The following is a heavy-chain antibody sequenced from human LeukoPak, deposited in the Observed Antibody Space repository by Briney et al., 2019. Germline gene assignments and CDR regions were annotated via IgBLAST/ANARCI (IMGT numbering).Heavy chain of an antibody. J-gene: IGHJ6*03. CDR2: ISYDGSNK. V-gene: IGHV3-30*01. D-gene: IGHD6-13*01. CDR1: GFTFSSYA. CDR3: ARTPYSSPGYYYYYMDV. Sequence: PGGSLRLSCAASGFTFSSYAMHWVRQAPGKGLEWVAVISYDGSNKYYADSVKGRFTISRDNSKNTLYLQMNSLRAEDTAVYYCARTPYSSPGYYYYYMDVWGKGTTVTVSS.